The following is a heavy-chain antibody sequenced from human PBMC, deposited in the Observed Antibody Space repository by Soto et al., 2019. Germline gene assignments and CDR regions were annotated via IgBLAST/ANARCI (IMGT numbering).Heavy chain of an antibody. CDR2: ISYSGST. J-gene: IGHJ4*02. CDR1: GGSISSYY. D-gene: IGHD4-17*01. V-gene: IGHV4-59*01. CDR3: ARQMTTLTTFDY. Sequence: SETLSLTCAVSGGSISSYYWSWIRQPPGKGLEWIGYISYSGSTNYNPSLKSRVTISVDTSKNQFSLKVSSVTAADTAVYYSARQMTTLTTFDYWGQGTLVTVSS.